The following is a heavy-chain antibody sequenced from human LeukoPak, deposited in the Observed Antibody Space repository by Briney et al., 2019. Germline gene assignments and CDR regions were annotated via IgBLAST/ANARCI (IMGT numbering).Heavy chain of an antibody. V-gene: IGHV3-23*01. CDR1: GFTFSSYD. D-gene: IGHD1-26*01. J-gene: IGHJ4*02. Sequence: PGGSLRLSCAASGFTFSSYDMSWVRQAPGSGLEWVSAISGSGGDPYYADSVKGRFAISRGNSKNALYLQMNSLRAEDTAVYYCAKDFKAHPRYSGSRAFDYWGQGTLVTVSS. CDR2: ISGSGGDP. CDR3: AKDFKAHPRYSGSRAFDY.